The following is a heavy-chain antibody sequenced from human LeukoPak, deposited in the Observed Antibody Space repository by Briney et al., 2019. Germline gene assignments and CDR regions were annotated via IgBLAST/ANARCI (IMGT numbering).Heavy chain of an antibody. CDR2: ISSSGSTI. CDR3: ARDGGYCSGGSCYYNWFDP. Sequence: PGGSLRPSCAASGFTFSSYEMNWVRQAPGKGLEWVSYISSSGSTIYYADSVKGRFTISRDNAKNSLYLQMNSLRAEDTAVYYCARDGGYCSGGSCYYNWFDPWGQGTLVTVSS. J-gene: IGHJ5*02. V-gene: IGHV3-48*03. D-gene: IGHD2-15*01. CDR1: GFTFSSYE.